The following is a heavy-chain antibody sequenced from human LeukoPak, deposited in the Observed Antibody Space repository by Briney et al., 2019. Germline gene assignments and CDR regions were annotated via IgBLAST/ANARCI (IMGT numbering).Heavy chain of an antibody. Sequence: ASVKVSCKPSGYTFTTYDINWVRQATGQGLEWMGWINPNSGGTNYAQKFQGRVTMTRDTSISTAYMELSRLRSDDTAVYYCASFIDYGGNTPRGDAFDIWGQGTMVTVSS. V-gene: IGHV1-2*02. J-gene: IGHJ3*02. D-gene: IGHD4-23*01. CDR3: ASFIDYGGNTPRGDAFDI. CDR2: INPNSGGT. CDR1: GYTFTTYD.